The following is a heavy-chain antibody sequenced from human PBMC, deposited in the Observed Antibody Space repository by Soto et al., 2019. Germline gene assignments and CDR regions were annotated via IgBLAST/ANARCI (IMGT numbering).Heavy chain of an antibody. CDR1: GGPISSYY. D-gene: IGHD3-22*01. Sequence: SETLSLTCTVSGGPISSYYWSWIRQPPGEGLEWIGHVYYSGSTSNNPSLKSRVTMSVDTSNNQFSLRLSSVTAADTAVYYCARRSMIVPAAFDIWGQGTMVTVSS. CDR2: VYYSGST. V-gene: IGHV4-59*08. CDR3: ARRSMIVPAAFDI. J-gene: IGHJ3*02.